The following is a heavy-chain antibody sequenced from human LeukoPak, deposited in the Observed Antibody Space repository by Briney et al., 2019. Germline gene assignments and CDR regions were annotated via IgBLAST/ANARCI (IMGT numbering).Heavy chain of an antibody. CDR1: GFTFSSYV. J-gene: IGHJ4*02. CDR2: ISGSGGST. D-gene: IGHD3-3*01. V-gene: IGHV3-23*01. CDR3: AKGLPVSGYYYFDY. Sequence: GGSLRLSCAASGFTFSSYVMSWVRQAPGKGLEWVSGISGSGGSTYYADSVKGRLTISRDNSKNTLYLQMNSLRAEDTAVYYCAKGLPVSGYYYFDYWGQGTLVTVSS.